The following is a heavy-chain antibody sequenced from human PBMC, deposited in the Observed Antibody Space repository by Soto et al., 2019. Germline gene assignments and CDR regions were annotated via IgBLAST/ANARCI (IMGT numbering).Heavy chain of an antibody. CDR3: ARDHLGIAAGDFDL. J-gene: IGHJ4*02. V-gene: IGHV3-21*01. CDR2: ISSGRPDI. Sequence: GGSLRLSCAASGFSFDTYNMNWVRQAPGKGLECVSSISSGRPDIFYADSLRGRFTISRDDAKKSLFLQINSLRADDTAVYYCARDHLGIAAGDFDLWGQGTLVTVSS. CDR1: GFSFDTYN. D-gene: IGHD6-19*01.